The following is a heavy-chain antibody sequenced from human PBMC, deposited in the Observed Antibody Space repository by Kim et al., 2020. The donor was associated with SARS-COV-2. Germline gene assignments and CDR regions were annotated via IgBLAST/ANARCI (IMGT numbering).Heavy chain of an antibody. CDR2: MNPNSGNT. CDR3: ARGLRITMIEDWFDP. D-gene: IGHD3-22*01. V-gene: IGHV1-8*01. J-gene: IGHJ5*02. Sequence: ASVKVSCKASGYTFTSYDINWVRQATGQGLEWMGWMNPNSGNTGYAQKFQGRVTMTRNTSISTAYMELSSLRSEDTAVYYCARGLRITMIEDWFDPWGQGTLVTVSS. CDR1: GYTFTSYD.